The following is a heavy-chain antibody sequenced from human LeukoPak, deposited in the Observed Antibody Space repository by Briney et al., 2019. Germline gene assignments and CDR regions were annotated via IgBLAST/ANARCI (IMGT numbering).Heavy chain of an antibody. CDR1: GFTFSSYA. V-gene: IGHV3-23*01. J-gene: IGHJ5*02. Sequence: PGGSLRLSCAASGFTFSSYAMSWVRQAPGKGLEWVSAISGSGGSTYYADSVKGRFTISRDNSKNTLYLQMNSLRVEDTAVYYCAKERHSTSWINWFDPWGQGTLVTVSS. CDR2: ISGSGGST. D-gene: IGHD6-13*01. CDR3: AKERHSTSWINWFDP.